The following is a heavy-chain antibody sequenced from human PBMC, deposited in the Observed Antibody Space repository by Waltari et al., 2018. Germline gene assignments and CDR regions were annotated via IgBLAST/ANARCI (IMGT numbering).Heavy chain of an antibody. V-gene: IGHV1-69*12. CDR2: IIPIFCTA. D-gene: IGHD4-17*01. Sequence: QVQLVQSGAEVKKPGSSVKVSCKASGGTFSSYAISWVRQAPGQGLEWMGGIIPIFCTANDAQKFQGRVTITADESTSTAYMELSSLRSEDTAVYYCARDRDYGGNSGDFGYWGQGTLVTVSS. J-gene: IGHJ4*02. CDR1: GGTFSSYA. CDR3: ARDRDYGGNSGDFGY.